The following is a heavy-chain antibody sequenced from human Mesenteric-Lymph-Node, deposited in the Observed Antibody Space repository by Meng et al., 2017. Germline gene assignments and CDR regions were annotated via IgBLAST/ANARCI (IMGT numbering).Heavy chain of an antibody. CDR1: GFTFGDYA. CDR2: IRHKGYGGTA. V-gene: IGHV3-49*04. CDR3: ARESGGPSDK. J-gene: IGHJ4*02. Sequence: GESLKISCPVSGFTFGDYAMNWVRQAPGKGLEWVGFIRHKGYGGTAEYAAAVKGRITISRDDSRSIAYLQMNSLKIEDTAVYYCARESGGPSDKWGRGTLVTVSS. D-gene: IGHD1-26*01.